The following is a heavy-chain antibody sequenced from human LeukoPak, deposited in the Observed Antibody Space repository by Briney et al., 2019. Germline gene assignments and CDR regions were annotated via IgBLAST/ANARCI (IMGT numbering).Heavy chain of an antibody. CDR2: ISDSGST. V-gene: IGHV4-59*02. CDR1: SGSVSGYY. J-gene: IGHJ4*02. Sequence: PSETLSLTCTVSSGSVSGYYWSWIRQPPGKELEWIGYISDSGSTNYNPSLKSRVTMSIDTSKNQLSLRLSSVTAADTAVYYCARDLGYSSGWYDYWGQGTLVTVSS. D-gene: IGHD6-19*01. CDR3: ARDLGYSSGWYDY.